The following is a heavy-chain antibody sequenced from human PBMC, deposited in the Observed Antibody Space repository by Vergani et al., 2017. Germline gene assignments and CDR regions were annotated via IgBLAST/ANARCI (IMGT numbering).Heavy chain of an antibody. V-gene: IGHV3-9*01. CDR2: SSSNVGHI. D-gene: IGHD3-10*01. J-gene: IGHJ6*03. Sequence: DVQLVESGGGLVRPGKSLKLSCEASGFTFADYTMHWVRQAPGKGLDWVASSSSNVGHIGYADSVKGRFTSSRDDAKNSLTLQMSSLRPEDTAVYYCARGIGDCMDVWGKGATVTVSS. CDR3: ARGIGDCMDV. CDR1: GFTFADYT.